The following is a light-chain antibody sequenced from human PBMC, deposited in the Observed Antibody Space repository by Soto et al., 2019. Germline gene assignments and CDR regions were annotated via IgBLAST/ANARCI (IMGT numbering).Light chain of an antibody. Sequence: QSALTQPRSVSGSPGQSVTISCAGSSSDVGGYNYVSWYQQHPRKAPKLIIYDVTKRPSGVPDRFSGSKSANTASLTISGLQADDEADYYCCSYAGSYFLFGGGTKLTVL. CDR2: DVT. CDR1: SSDVGGYNY. V-gene: IGLV2-11*01. J-gene: IGLJ2*01. CDR3: CSYAGSYFL.